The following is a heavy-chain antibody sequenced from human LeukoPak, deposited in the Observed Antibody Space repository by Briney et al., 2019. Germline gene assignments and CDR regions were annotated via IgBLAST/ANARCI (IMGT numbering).Heavy chain of an antibody. CDR1: GSTLTELS. V-gene: IGHV1-24*01. CDR3: ATDFLGFDP. CDR2: FDPEDGEP. D-gene: IGHD2/OR15-2a*01. Sequence: ASVKVSCKVSGSTLTELSMHWLRQAPGEGLEWMGGFDPEDGEPIYAQKFQGRVTMTEDTSTDTVHMELSSLRSEDTAVYYCATDFLGFDPWGQGTLVTVSS. J-gene: IGHJ5*02.